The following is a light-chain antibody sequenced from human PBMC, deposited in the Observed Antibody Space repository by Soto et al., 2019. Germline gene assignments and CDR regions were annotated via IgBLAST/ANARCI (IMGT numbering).Light chain of an antibody. V-gene: IGKV1-5*03. J-gene: IGKJ1*01. CDR1: RGVISW. Sequence: DIQMTQSPSPLSESAGDRATITCRASRGVISWLAWYQQIPGKAPKILIYRASSLESDVPSRFSGSESGTEFTLTISNLQPDDFGTYYCQQYNSFPWTFGQGTKVKI. CDR3: QQYNSFPWT. CDR2: RAS.